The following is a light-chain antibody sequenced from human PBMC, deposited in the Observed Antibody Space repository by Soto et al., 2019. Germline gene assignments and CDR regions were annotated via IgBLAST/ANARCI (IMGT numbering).Light chain of an antibody. CDR3: SSYTSIVV. CDR1: SSDVGGCNY. CDR2: DVS. V-gene: IGLV2-14*01. J-gene: IGLJ2*01. Sequence: QSVLTQPASVSGSPGQSITISCTGTSSDVGGCNYVSWYQQHPGKAPKLMIYDVSNRPSGVSNRFSGSKSGNTASLTISGLQAGDEADYYCSSYTSIVVFGGGTKLTVL.